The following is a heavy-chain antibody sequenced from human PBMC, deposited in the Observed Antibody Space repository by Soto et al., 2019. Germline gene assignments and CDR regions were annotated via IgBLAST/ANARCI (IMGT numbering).Heavy chain of an antibody. CDR1: GFTFSNAW. CDR3: TTDPSQDIVVVPAAMLNSSSWLPTPSRIDY. CDR2: IKSKTDGGTT. V-gene: IGHV3-15*07. D-gene: IGHD2-2*01. J-gene: IGHJ4*02. Sequence: GGSLRLSCAASGFTFSNAWMNWVRQAPGKGLEWVGRIKSKTDGGTTDYAAPVKGRFTISRDDSKNTLYLQMNSLKTEDTAVYYCTTDPSQDIVVVPAAMLNSSSWLPTPSRIDYWGQGTLVTVSS.